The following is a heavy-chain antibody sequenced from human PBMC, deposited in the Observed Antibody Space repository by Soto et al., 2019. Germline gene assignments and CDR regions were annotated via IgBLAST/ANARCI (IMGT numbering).Heavy chain of an antibody. V-gene: IGHV3-73*01. J-gene: IGHJ4*02. Sequence: EAPLVESGGGLVQPGGSLKLSCAASGLTFSDSAVHWVRQAPGKGLEWVGRVRSKANSYATAHAASVKGRFTISRDDSKSTTYLQMNSLKTEDTAVYYCTRRWDTALANFDYWGQGILVTVSS. CDR3: TRRWDTALANFDY. CDR1: GLTFSDSA. CDR2: VRSKANSYAT. D-gene: IGHD5-18*01.